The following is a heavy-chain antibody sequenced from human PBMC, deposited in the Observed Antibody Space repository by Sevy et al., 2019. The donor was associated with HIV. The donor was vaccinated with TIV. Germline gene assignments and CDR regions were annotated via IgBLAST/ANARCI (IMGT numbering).Heavy chain of an antibody. V-gene: IGHV3-15*07. CDR2: IKSITDGGGA. CDR3: STDDLISY. Sequence: GGSLRLSCTASGFDFANAWMNWVRQAPGKGLEWVGQIKSITDGGGADYSAHVKDKFTISRHDSKNTLYLHMNSLKAEDTAVYSCSTDDLISYWGRGTLVTVSS. J-gene: IGHJ4*02. CDR1: GFDFANAW.